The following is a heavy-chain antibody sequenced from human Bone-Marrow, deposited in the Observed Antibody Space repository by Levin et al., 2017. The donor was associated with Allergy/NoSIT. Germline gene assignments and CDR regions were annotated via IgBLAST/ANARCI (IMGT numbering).Heavy chain of an antibody. CDR1: GFTFSDNS. V-gene: IGHV3-30-3*01. D-gene: IGHD2-15*01. CDR3: TRDGVRSGGSWCGDY. Sequence: PGGSLRLSCEASGFTFSDNSMHWVRQTPGKGLEWVAVISYDGSNKYYADSVKGRFTISGDNSKTTLYLQMSSLRAEDTAMYYCTRDGVRSGGSWCGDYWGQGTLVTVSS. J-gene: IGHJ4*02. CDR2: ISYDGSNK.